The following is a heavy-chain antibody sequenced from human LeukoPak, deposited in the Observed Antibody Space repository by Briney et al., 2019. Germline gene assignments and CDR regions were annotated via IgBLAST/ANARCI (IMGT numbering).Heavy chain of an antibody. Sequence: PGGSLRLSCAASGFTFSSYSMNWVRQAPGKGLEWDSSISSSSSYIYYADSVKGRYTISRDNAKNSLYLQMNSLRAEDTAVYYCARDSHSSSWYEGSKWCYMDVWGKGTTVTVSS. J-gene: IGHJ6*03. V-gene: IGHV3-21*01. D-gene: IGHD6-13*01. CDR2: ISSSSSYI. CDR1: GFTFSSYS. CDR3: ARDSHSSSWYEGSKWCYMDV.